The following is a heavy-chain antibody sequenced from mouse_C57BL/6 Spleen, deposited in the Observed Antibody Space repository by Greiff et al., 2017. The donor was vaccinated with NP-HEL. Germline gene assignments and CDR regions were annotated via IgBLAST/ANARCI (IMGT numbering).Heavy chain of an antibody. CDR2: ISDGGSYT. CDR3: ARDGGDYDERAWFAY. J-gene: IGHJ3*01. V-gene: IGHV5-4*01. Sequence: EVMLVESGGGLVKPGGSLKLSCAASGFTFSSYAMSWVRQTPEKRLEWVATISDGGSYTYYPANVKGRFTISRDNAKNNRYLQMSHLKSEDTAMYYCARDGGDYDERAWFAYWGKGTLVTVSA. CDR1: GFTFSSYA. D-gene: IGHD2-4*01.